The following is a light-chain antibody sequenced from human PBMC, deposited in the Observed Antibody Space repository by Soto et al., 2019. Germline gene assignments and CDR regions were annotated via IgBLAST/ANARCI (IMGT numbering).Light chain of an antibody. Sequence: QSVLTQPPSASGSPGQSVAISCTGTSSDVGGYNYVSWYQQHPGKAPKLMIYEVNKRPSGVPDRFSGSKSGNTASLTVSGLQAEDEADYYCSSYRSSNSYVFGTGTKVTVL. CDR3: SSYRSSNSYV. CDR2: EVN. CDR1: SSDVGGYNY. V-gene: IGLV2-8*01. J-gene: IGLJ1*01.